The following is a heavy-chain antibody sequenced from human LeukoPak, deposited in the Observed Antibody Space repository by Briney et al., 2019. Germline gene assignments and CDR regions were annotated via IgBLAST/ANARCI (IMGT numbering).Heavy chain of an antibody. V-gene: IGHV1-24*01. Sequence: ASVKVSCKVSGYILTELSMHWVRQAPGKGLEWMGGFDPEDGETIYAQKFQGRVTMTEDTSTDTAYMELSSLRSEDTAVYYCATLRTVTFRGPNWFDPWGQGTLVTVSS. D-gene: IGHD4-17*01. CDR3: ATLRTVTFRGPNWFDP. J-gene: IGHJ5*02. CDR1: GYILTELS. CDR2: FDPEDGET.